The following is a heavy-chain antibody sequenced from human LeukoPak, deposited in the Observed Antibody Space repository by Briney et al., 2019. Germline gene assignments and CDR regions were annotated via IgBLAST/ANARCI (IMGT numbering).Heavy chain of an antibody. V-gene: IGHV4-4*07. CDR2: IYTSGST. Sequence: KPSETLSLTCTVSGGSISSYYWSWIRQPAGKGMEWIGRIYTSGSTNYNPSLKSRVTMSVDTSKNQFSLKLSSVTAADTAVYYCARDRRYCSGGSCYSIFDYWGQGTLVTVSS. J-gene: IGHJ4*02. D-gene: IGHD2-15*01. CDR3: ARDRRYCSGGSCYSIFDY. CDR1: GGSISSYY.